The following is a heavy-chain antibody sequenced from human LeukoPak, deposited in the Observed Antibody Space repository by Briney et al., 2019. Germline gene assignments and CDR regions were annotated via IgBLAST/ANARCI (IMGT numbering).Heavy chain of an antibody. D-gene: IGHD3-10*01. J-gene: IGHJ5*02. CDR1: GFTFSNYG. CDR2: ITGNGGTT. CDR3: APRGLYGLFDP. V-gene: IGHV3-23*01. Sequence: PGGSLRLSCAASGFTFSNYGMNWVRQAPGKGLEWVSGITGNGGTTYYADSVKGRFTISRDNSKNTLYLQMNSLRAEDTAVYYCAPRGLYGLFDPWGQGTLVTVSS.